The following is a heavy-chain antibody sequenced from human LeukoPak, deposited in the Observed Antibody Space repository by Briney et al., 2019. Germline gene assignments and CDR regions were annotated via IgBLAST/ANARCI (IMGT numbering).Heavy chain of an antibody. J-gene: IGHJ6*02. CDR2: ISGDGTIT. V-gene: IGHV3-43*02. Sequence: GGSLRLSCAASGLSLDAYAMHWVRQAPGKGLEWVSLISGDGTITYYADSVKGRFTISRDNSKNSLFLEMNSLRSEDTALYYCAKDTPLFYHYYGIDVWGQGTTVTVSS. CDR3: AKDTPLFYHYYGIDV. CDR1: GLSLDAYA.